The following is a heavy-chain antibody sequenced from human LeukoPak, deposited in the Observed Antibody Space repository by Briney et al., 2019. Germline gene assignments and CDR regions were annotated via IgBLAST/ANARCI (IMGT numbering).Heavy chain of an antibody. D-gene: IGHD2-15*01. V-gene: IGHV4-31*03. CDR1: GGSISSGGYY. CDR2: IYYSGST. CDR3: ARDSGCSGGSCYSD. J-gene: IGHJ4*02. Sequence: SETLSLTCTVSGGSISSGGYYWSWIRQHPGKGLEWIGYIYYSGSTYYNPSLKSRVTISVDTSKNQFSLKLSSVTAADTAVYYCARDSGCSGGSCYSDWGQGTLVTVSS.